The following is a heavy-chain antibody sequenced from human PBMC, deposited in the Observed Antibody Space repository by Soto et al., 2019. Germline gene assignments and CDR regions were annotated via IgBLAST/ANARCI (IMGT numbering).Heavy chain of an antibody. V-gene: IGHV1-46*01. Sequence: GASVKVSCKASGYTFTSYYMHWVRQAPGQGLEWMGITNPSGGSTSYAQKFQGRVTMTRDTSTSTVYMELSSLRAEDTAVYYCARDRDGYTAKFDPWGQGTLVTVSS. J-gene: IGHJ5*02. CDR2: TNPSGGST. CDR3: ARDRDGYTAKFDP. D-gene: IGHD5-12*01. CDR1: GYTFTSYY.